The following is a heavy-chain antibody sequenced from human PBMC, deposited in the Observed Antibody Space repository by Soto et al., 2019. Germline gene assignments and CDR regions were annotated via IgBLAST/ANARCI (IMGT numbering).Heavy chain of an antibody. CDR2: INPSGGST. V-gene: IGHV1-46*01. Sequence: ASVKVSCKASGYTFTSYYMHWVRQAPGQGLEWMGIINPSGGSTSYAQKFQGRVTMTRDTSTSTVYMELSSLRSEDTAVYYCARYIVVVVAATVSMGISYWGQGTLVTVSS. CDR3: ARYIVVVVAATVSMGISY. J-gene: IGHJ1*01. CDR1: GYTFTSYY. D-gene: IGHD2-15*01.